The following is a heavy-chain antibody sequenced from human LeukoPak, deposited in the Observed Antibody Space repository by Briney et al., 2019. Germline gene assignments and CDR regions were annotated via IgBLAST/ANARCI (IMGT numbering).Heavy chain of an antibody. Sequence: GGSLRLSCAASGFTVSSNYMSWVRQAPGKGLEWVALISYDGNNKFYADSVKGRFTISRDNSRNTLFLQMNSLRGEDAAVYSCARGGIPTGPYYYFYYMDVWGKGTAVTVSS. CDR2: ISYDGNNK. CDR1: GFTVSSNY. D-gene: IGHD3-10*01. CDR3: ARGGIPTGPYYYFYYMDV. V-gene: IGHV3-30*01. J-gene: IGHJ6*03.